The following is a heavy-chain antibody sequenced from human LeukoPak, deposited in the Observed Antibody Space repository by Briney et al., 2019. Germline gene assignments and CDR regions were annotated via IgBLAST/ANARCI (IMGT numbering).Heavy chain of an antibody. CDR2: IYHSGST. V-gene: IGHV4-38-2*02. J-gene: IGHJ4*02. Sequence: SETLSLTCTVSGYSISSGYYWGWIRQPPGKGLEWIGSIYHSGSTYYNPSLKSRVTISVDTSKNQFSLKLSSVTAADTAVYYCAVEWELLHWGQGTLVTVSS. CDR1: GYSISSGYY. CDR3: AVEWELLH. D-gene: IGHD1-26*01.